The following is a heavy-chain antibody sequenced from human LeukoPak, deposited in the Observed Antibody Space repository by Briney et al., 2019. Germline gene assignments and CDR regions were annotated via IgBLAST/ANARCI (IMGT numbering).Heavy chain of an antibody. J-gene: IGHJ4*02. Sequence: PSETLSLTCAVYGGSFSGYYWSWIRQPPGKGLEWIGEINHSGSTNYNPSLKSRVTISVDTSKNQFSLKLSSVTAADTAVYYCARGLPPLYDYGGKGYYFDYWGQGTLVTVSS. CDR3: ARGLPPLYDYGGKGYYFDY. CDR1: GGSFSGYY. V-gene: IGHV4-34*01. CDR2: INHSGST. D-gene: IGHD4-23*01.